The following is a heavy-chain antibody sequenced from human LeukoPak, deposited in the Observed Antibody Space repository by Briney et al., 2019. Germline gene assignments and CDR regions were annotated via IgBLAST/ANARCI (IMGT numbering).Heavy chain of an antibody. J-gene: IGHJ4*02. V-gene: IGHV4-59*01. D-gene: IGHD6-13*01. CDR1: GGSISSYY. CDR3: ARASSWYADY. CDR2: IYYSGST. Sequence: SETLSLTCTVSGGSISSYYWSWTRQPPRKGLEWIGYIYYSGSTNYNPSLKSRVTISVDTSKNQFSLKLSSVTAADTAVYYCARASSWYADYWGQGTLVTVSS.